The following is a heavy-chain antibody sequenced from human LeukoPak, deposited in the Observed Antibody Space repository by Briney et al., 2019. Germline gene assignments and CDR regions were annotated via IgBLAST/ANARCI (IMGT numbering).Heavy chain of an antibody. D-gene: IGHD3-10*01. J-gene: IGHJ6*03. V-gene: IGHV1-8*01. CDR2: MNPNSGNT. CDR3: ARVLGSAYYYYYYYMEV. CDR1: GYTLTSYD. Sequence: GASVKVSCKASGYTLTSYDINWVRQATGQGLEWMGWMNPNSGNTGYAQKFQGRVTMTRNTSISTAYMELSSLRSEDTAVYYCARVLGSAYYYYYYYMEVWGKGTTVPVPS.